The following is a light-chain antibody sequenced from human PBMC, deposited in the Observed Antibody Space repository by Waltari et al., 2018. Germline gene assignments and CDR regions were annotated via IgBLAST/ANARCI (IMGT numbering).Light chain of an antibody. Sequence: SSELTQDPAVSVALGQTVRITSQGDSLRRYYASWYQQRPGQAPFLVLYGHDNRPSGLPDRFYGSTSGNTAFLTRTRAQAEDSGVYYCLSRDSSSTRVFGGGTTLTV. V-gene: IGLV3-19*01. CDR2: GHD. CDR3: LSRDSSSTRV. CDR1: SLRRYY. J-gene: IGLJ3*02.